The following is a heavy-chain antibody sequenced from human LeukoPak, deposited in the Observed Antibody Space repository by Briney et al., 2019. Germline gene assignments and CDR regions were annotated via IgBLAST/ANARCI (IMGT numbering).Heavy chain of an antibody. J-gene: IGHJ5*02. Sequence: SETLSLTCAIFGGSFSGYYWTWVRQAPGKGLEWIGEINESGTTNYNASLNNRVTISVDTSKNQFSLKLTSLTAADTAVFYCARALMTLVRGVPRTTWFHPWGQGTLVTVSS. CDR1: GGSFSGYY. V-gene: IGHV4-34*01. CDR2: INESGTT. CDR3: ARALMTLVRGVPRTTWFHP. D-gene: IGHD3-10*01.